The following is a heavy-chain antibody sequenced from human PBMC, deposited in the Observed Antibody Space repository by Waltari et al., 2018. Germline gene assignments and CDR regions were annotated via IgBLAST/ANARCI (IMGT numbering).Heavy chain of an antibody. CDR3: AKDQTTTVVTQVGAFDI. CDR1: GFTFDDYA. CDR2: ISWNSGSI. J-gene: IGHJ3*02. Sequence: EVQLVESGGGLVQPGRSLRLSCAASGFTFDDYAMHWVRQAPGKGLEWVSGISWNSGSIGYADSVKGRFTISRDNAKNSLYLQMNSLRAEDTALYYCAKDQTTTVVTQVGAFDIWGQGTMVTVSS. D-gene: IGHD4-17*01. V-gene: IGHV3-9*01.